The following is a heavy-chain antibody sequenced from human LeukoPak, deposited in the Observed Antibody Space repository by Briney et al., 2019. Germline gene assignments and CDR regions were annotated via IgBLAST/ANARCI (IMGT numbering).Heavy chain of an antibody. CDR3: ARDRGGYGNWFDP. V-gene: IGHV1-69*13. J-gene: IGHJ5*02. D-gene: IGHD5-12*01. CDR2: IIPIFGTA. CDR1: GGTFSSYA. Sequence: ASVKVSCKASGGTFSSYAISWVRQAPGQGLEWMGGIIPIFGTANYAQRFQGRVTITADESTSTAYMELSSLRSEDTAVYYCARDRGGYGNWFDPWGQGTLVTVSS.